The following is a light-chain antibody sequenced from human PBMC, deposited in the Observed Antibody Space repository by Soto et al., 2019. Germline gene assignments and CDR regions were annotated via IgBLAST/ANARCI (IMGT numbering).Light chain of an antibody. CDR1: QSVSSPY. Sequence: EGVLTQSPVTLSLSPGQIATLSCRASQSVSSPYLAWYQQKLGQPPSLLISGASSRPTDLPDRFIGSGSGTVFTLTIARLAPEDFAMYYCQQYGISPFTFGPGTKVDI. J-gene: IGKJ3*01. V-gene: IGKV3-20*01. CDR2: GAS. CDR3: QQYGISPFT.